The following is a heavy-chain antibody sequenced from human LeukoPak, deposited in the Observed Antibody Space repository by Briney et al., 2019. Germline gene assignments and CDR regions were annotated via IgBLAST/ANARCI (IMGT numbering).Heavy chain of an antibody. J-gene: IGHJ6*02. Sequence: ASVKVSCKASGYTFTGYHMHWVRQAPGQGLEWMGWINPNSGGTNYAQKFQGWVTMTRDTSISTAYMELSRLRSDDTAVYYCARGGYDILTGYYYYYYGMDVWGQGTTVTVSS. V-gene: IGHV1-2*04. CDR2: INPNSGGT. D-gene: IGHD3-9*01. CDR1: GYTFTGYH. CDR3: ARGGYDILTGYYYYYYGMDV.